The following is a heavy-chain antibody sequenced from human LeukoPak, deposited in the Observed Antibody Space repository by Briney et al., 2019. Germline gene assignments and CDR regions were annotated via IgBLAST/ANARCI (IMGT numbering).Heavy chain of an antibody. D-gene: IGHD3-9*01. J-gene: IGHJ4*02. CDR1: GFTFSSYW. V-gene: IGHV3-7*01. CDR2: IKQDGSEK. CDR3: ARDLYSEGFDYDIVTGYHHFDY. Sequence: GGSLRLSCAASGFTFSSYWMSWVRQAPGKGLEWVANIKQDGSEKYYVDSVKGRFTISRDNAKNSLYLQMNSLRAEDTAVYYCARDLYSEGFDYDIVTGYHHFDYWGQGTLVTVSS.